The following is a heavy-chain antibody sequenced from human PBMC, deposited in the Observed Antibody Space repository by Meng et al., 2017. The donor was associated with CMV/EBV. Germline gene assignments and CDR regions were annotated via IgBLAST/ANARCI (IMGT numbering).Heavy chain of an antibody. D-gene: IGHD3-22*01. J-gene: IGHJ4*02. V-gene: IGHV3-49*04. CDR2: IRSKAYGGTT. CDR3: HMMIVQDY. CDR1: GFTFGDYA. Sequence: GESLKISCTASGFTFGDYAMSWVRQAPGKGLEWVGFIRSKAYGGTTDYAAPVKGRFTISRDDSKNTLYLQMNSLKTEDTAVYYCHMMIVQDYWGQGTPVTVSS.